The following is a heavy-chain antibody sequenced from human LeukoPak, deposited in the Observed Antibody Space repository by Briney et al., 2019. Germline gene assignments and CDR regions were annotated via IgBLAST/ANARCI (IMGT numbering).Heavy chain of an antibody. CDR2: INHSGGT. D-gene: IGHD3-10*01. CDR3: ARGLPSGYYGMDV. CDR1: GGSFSGYY. V-gene: IGHV4-34*01. J-gene: IGHJ6*02. Sequence: SETLSLTCAVYGGSFSGYYWSWIRQPPGKGLEWIGEINHSGGTNYNPSLKSRVTISVDTSKNQFSLKLSSVTAADTAVYYCARGLPSGYYGMDVWGQGTTVTVSS.